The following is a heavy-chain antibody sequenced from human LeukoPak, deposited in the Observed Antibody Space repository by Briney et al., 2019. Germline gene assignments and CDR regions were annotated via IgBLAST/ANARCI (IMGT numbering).Heavy chain of an antibody. Sequence: PSETLSLTCTVSGVSISSYYWSWIRQPPGKGLEWIGYIYYSGSTNYNPSLKSRVTISVDTSKNQFSLKLSSVTAADTAVYYCATDPGRGYYYMDVWGKGTTVTVSS. CDR2: IYYSGST. J-gene: IGHJ6*03. CDR1: GVSISSYY. V-gene: IGHV4-59*01. CDR3: ATDPGRGYYYMDV.